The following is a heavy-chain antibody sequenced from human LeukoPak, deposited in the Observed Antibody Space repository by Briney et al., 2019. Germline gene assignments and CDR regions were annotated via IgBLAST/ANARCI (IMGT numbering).Heavy chain of an antibody. V-gene: IGHV3-23*01. CDR2: ISGRGETS. CDR1: GFNFRGQA. Sequence: LAGGSLRLSCAASGFNFRGQAMSWVRQGPGKGLEWVAGISGRGETSYYADSVQGRFNISRDNSKNTLFLLVNSLRAEDTAVYYCAKDHGDWYFDLWGRGTLVTVSS. J-gene: IGHJ2*01. CDR3: AKDHGDWYFDL. D-gene: IGHD3-10*01.